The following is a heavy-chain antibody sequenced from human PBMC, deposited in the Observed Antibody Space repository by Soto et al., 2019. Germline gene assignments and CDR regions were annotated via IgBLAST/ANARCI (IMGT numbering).Heavy chain of an antibody. V-gene: IGHV3-23*01. CDR1: GFTFSSYA. CDR2: ISGSGGST. CDR3: AKELGVAAAGNYYYYGMDV. Sequence: GGSLRLSCAASGFTFSSYAMSWVRQAPGKGLEWVSAISGSGGSTYYADSVKGRFTISRDNSKNTLYLQMNSLRAEDTAVYYCAKELGVAAAGNYYYYGMDVWGQGTTVTVSS. D-gene: IGHD6-13*01. J-gene: IGHJ6*02.